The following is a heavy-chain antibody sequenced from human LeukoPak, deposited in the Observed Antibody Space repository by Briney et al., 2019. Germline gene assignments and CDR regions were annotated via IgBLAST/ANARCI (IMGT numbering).Heavy chain of an antibody. V-gene: IGHV3-43*02. CDR1: GFTFDDYA. D-gene: IGHD2/OR15-2a*01. CDR3: ATSDFAAHFDY. J-gene: IGHJ4*02. CDR2: ISGDVGST. Sequence: GGSLRLSCAASGFTFDDYAMHWVRQAPGKGLEWVSLISGDVGSTYYADSVKGRFTISRDNSKNSLYLQMNSLGTEDTALYYCATSDFAAHFDYWGQGTLVTVSS.